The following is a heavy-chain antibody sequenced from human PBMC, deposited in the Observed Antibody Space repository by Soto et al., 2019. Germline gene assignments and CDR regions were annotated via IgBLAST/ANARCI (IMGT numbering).Heavy chain of an antibody. D-gene: IGHD2-2*01. CDR2: ITSNGDNT. J-gene: IGHJ4*02. Sequence: GSLRLSCSASGFTFSNFAMHWVRQAPGKGLEYVSGITSNGDNTYHADSVQGRFTISRDNSKSTLYLQMTSLRVEDTAVYYCVKGNQLLRYYFEYWGRGALVTVSS. V-gene: IGHV3-64D*06. CDR3: VKGNQLLRYYFEY. CDR1: GFTFSNFA.